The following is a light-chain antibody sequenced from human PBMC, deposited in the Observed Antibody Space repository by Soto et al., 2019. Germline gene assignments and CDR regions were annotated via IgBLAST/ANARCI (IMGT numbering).Light chain of an antibody. CDR3: LHRMNWPLP. J-gene: IGKJ5*01. V-gene: IGKV3-11*01. Sequence: EIVIPQSPGTVSWSPGCGATLACGASEAVGSYLLWYQQKPGQGPRLLIYDASERATGIPARFSGSGSETDFTLTISSLGPEDFGVYYCLHRMNWPLPFSQGTRLAIK. CDR1: EAVGSY. CDR2: DAS.